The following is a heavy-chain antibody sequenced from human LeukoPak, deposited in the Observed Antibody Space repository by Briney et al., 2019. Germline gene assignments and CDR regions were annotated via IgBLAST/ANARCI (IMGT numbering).Heavy chain of an antibody. CDR1: GGSISNYY. V-gene: IGHV4-59*08. CDR3: ARHFDYGDYGDYFDF. CDR2: IFSTGCS. Sequence: SETLSLTCIVCGGSISNYYWSWIRQPPGKGLEWLGYIFSTGCSHYNPPLQSRVTILVYPYKNQVSLQLTSVTAADTAVYYCARHFDYGDYGDYFDFWGQGTPVAVSS. J-gene: IGHJ4*02. D-gene: IGHD4-17*01.